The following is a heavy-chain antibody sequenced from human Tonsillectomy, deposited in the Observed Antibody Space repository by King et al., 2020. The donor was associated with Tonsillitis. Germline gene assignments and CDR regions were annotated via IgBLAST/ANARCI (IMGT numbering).Heavy chain of an antibody. J-gene: IGHJ4*02. D-gene: IGHD6-19*01. Sequence: EVQLVESGGGLVKPGGSLKLSCAASGFPFRSYDMNWVRQAPGKGLEWVSSISTGSHYIYYADSLEGRFTISRDNAQNSLYLQINRPRAEDTAVYFCARSFSRGRLDYWGQGIMVTVSS. V-gene: IGHV3-21*01. CDR3: ARSFSRGRLDY. CDR1: GFPFRSYD. CDR2: ISTGSHYI.